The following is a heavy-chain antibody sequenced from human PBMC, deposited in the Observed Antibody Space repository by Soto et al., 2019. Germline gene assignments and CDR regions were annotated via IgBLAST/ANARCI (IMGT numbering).Heavy chain of an antibody. D-gene: IGHD3-3*01. J-gene: IGHJ4*02. Sequence: GGSLRLSCAASGFTFSSYAMSWVRQAPGKGLEWVSAISGSGGSTYYADSVKGRFTISRDNSKNTLYLQMNSLRAEDTAVYYCEKVRPQLRFLEPVVPDYWGQGTLVTVSS. CDR1: GFTFSSYA. V-gene: IGHV3-23*01. CDR3: EKVRPQLRFLEPVVPDY. CDR2: ISGSGGST.